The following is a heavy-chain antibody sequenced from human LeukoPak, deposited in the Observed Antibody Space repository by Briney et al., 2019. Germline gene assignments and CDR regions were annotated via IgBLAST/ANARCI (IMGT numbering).Heavy chain of an antibody. J-gene: IGHJ6*03. Sequence: GESLKISGKGSGYSFTSYWIGWVPQMPGKGLGLMGITYPGDSDTRYSPSFQGQVTISADKSISTAYLQWSSLKASDTAMYYCARGGCAYYYYYMDVWGKGTTVTVSS. CDR1: GYSFTSYW. CDR3: ARGGCAYYYYYMDV. D-gene: IGHD3-16*01. V-gene: IGHV5-51*01. CDR2: TYPGDSDT.